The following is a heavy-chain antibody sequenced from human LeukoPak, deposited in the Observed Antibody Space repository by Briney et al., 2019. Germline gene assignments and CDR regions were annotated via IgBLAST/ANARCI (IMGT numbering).Heavy chain of an antibody. CDR1: GYSISSASY. D-gene: IGHD4-11*01. CDR3: ARRAYSDLYFDY. J-gene: IGHJ4*02. Sequence: PSETLSLTFAVSGYSISSASYWGWIRQPPGKGLEWIGSISPSGNTYYNPSLKSRISISLDTSKNQFSLKLTSMTAADTAFHYCARRAYSDLYFDYWGQGTLVTVSS. CDR2: ISPSGNT. V-gene: IGHV4-38-2*01.